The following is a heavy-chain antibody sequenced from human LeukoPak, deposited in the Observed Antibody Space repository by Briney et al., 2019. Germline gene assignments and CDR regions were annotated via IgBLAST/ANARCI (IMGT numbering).Heavy chain of an antibody. CDR1: GGSFSGYY. J-gene: IGHJ4*02. D-gene: IGHD5-24*01. CDR3: ARRWLHRKGFDY. V-gene: IGHV4-34*01. CDR2: INHSGST. Sequence: PSETLSLTCAVYGGSFSGYYWSWIRQPPGKGLEWIGEINHSGSTNYNPSLKSRVTISVDTSKNQFSLKLSSVTAADTAVYHCARRWLHRKGFDYWGQGTLVTVSS.